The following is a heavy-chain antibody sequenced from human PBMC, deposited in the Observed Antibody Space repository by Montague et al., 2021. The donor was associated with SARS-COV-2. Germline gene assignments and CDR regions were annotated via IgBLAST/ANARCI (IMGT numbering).Heavy chain of an antibody. Sequence: PALEKPTQTLTLTCTFSGFSLSTSGMCVSWIRQPPGKALEWLALXXWDDDKYYSTSLKTRLTISKDTSRNQVALTMTSMDPVDTATYYCARMVTIFSLGGYYYYYGLDVWGQGTTVTVSS. J-gene: IGHJ6*02. CDR1: GFSLSTSGMC. V-gene: IGHV2-70*01. CDR3: ARMVTIFSLGGYYYYYGLDV. CDR2: XXWDDDK. D-gene: IGHD3-9*01.